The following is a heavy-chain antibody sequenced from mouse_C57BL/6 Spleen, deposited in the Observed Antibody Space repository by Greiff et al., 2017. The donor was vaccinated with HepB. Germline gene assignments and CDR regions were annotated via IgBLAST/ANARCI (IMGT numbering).Heavy chain of an antibody. CDR2: IDPENGDT. CDR3: TTPFDYGRDY. V-gene: IGHV14-4*01. J-gene: IGHJ2*01. Sequence: EVMLVESGAELVRPGASVKLSCTASGFNIKDDYMHWVKQRPEQGLEWIGWIDPENGDTEYASKFQGKATITADTSSNTAYLQLSSLTSEDTAVYYCTTPFDYGRDYWGQGTTLTVSS. CDR1: GFNIKDDY. D-gene: IGHD1-1*01.